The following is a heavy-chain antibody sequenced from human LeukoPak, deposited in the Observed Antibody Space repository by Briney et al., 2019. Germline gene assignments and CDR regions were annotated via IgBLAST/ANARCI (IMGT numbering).Heavy chain of an antibody. V-gene: IGHV3-23*01. J-gene: IGHJ3*02. CDR2: ISSSGGNT. CDR1: GFTFTTYG. CDR3: ARGRSITLLRGVAMSDGFDI. D-gene: IGHD3-10*01. Sequence: PGGSLRLSCAASGFTFTTYGMSWVRQAPGKGLEWVSGISSSGGNTYYADSVKGRFTISRDNAKNSLYLQMNGLRAEDTAVYYCARGRSITLLRGVAMSDGFDIWGQGTMVAVSS.